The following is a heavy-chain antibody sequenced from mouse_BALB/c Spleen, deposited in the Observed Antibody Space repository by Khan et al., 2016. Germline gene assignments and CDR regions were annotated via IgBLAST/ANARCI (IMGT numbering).Heavy chain of an antibody. V-gene: IGHV9-3-1*01. CDR3: ARYRYYYGSSRYFDV. CDR2: INTYSGES. J-gene: IGHJ1*01. D-gene: IGHD1-1*01. Sequence: QVQLQQSGPELKKPGKTVKISCKASGYTFTNYGMNWVKQAPGKGLKWMGWINTYSGESTYADDFKGRFAFSLETSANTAYLQINNLKNEDTATCFCARYRYYYGSSRYFDVWGAGTTVTVSS. CDR1: GYTFTNYG.